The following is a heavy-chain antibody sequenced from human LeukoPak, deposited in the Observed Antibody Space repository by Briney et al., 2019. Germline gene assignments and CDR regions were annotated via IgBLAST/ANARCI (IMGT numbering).Heavy chain of an antibody. CDR2: FHYSGST. Sequence: PSETLSLTCTVSGGSISSYYWNWIRQPPGEGLEWIGYFHYSGSTNYNPSLKSRVTISVDTSKNQFSLKLSSVTAADTAVYYCAREGGPYRPLDYSGQGTLVTVSS. V-gene: IGHV4-59*01. CDR1: GGSISSYY. CDR3: AREGGPYRPLDY. J-gene: IGHJ4*02.